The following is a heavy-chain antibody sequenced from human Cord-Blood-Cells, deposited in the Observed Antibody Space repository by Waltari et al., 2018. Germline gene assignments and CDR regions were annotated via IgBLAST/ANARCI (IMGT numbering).Heavy chain of an antibody. J-gene: IGHJ4*02. CDR2: INPNRGGT. CDR1: GYTFTGYY. Sequence: QVQLVQSGAEVKKPGASVKVSCKASGYTFTGYYMHWVRQAPGQGLEWMGLINPNRGGTNYAQKFQGRVTMTRDTSISTAYMELSRLRSDDTAVYYCARGSYCSGGSCYFDYWGQGTLVTVSS. CDR3: ARGSYCSGGSCYFDY. D-gene: IGHD2-15*01. V-gene: IGHV1-2*02.